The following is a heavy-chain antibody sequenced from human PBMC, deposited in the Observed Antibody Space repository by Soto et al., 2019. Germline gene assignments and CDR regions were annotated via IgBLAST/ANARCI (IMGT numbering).Heavy chain of an antibody. CDR1: GGSVSSGSYY. CDR2: IYYSGST. D-gene: IGHD1-26*01. J-gene: IGHJ6*02. CDR3: ARDPMGATYYYYYGMDV. V-gene: IGHV4-61*01. Sequence: SETLSLTCTVSGGSVSSGSYYWSWIRQPPWKGLEWILYIYYSGSTNYNPSLKSRVTISVDTSKNQFSLKLSSVTAADTAAYYCARDPMGATYYYYYGMDVWGQGTTVTVS.